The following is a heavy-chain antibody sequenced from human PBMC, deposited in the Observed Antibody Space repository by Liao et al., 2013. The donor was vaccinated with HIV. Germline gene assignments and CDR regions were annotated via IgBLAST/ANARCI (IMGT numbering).Heavy chain of an antibody. CDR1: GGSFSGYY. Sequence: QVQLQQWGAGLLKPSETLSLTCAVYGGSFSGYYWSWIRQPPGKGLEWIGEINHSGSTNYNPSLKSRVTISVDTSKNQFSLKLSSVTAADTAVYYCAREGGFDYARGSYWYFDLWGRGTLVTVSS. CDR3: AREGGFDYARGSYWYFDL. V-gene: IGHV4-34*01. J-gene: IGHJ2*01. CDR2: INHSGST. D-gene: IGHD4-17*01.